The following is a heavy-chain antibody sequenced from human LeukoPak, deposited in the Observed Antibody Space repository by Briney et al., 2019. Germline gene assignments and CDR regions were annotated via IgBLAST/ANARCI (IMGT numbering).Heavy chain of an antibody. CDR1: GFSYSSYA. CDR2: ISGSGDT. CDR3: AKEGGYNYGYLDS. D-gene: IGHD5-18*01. Sequence: PGGSLRLSCAVSGFSYSSYAMSWVRQAPGKGLEGVSTISGSGDTYYVDSMKGRFTISRDNSKNTLYLQMNSLRAEDTAVYYCAKEGGYNYGYLDSWGQGTLVTVSS. V-gene: IGHV3-23*01. J-gene: IGHJ4*02.